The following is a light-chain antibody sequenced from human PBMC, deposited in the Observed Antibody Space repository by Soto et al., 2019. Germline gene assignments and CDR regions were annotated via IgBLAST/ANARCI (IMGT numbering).Light chain of an antibody. Sequence: EIVMTQSPATLSVSPGERATLSCRASQSVSSNLALYQQKPGQTPKLLIYFASTSATGITARFSGSGSWKEFTLNISSLQSEDFAVYYCQQYNVWPLTFGGGTKVEFK. J-gene: IGKJ4*01. CDR1: QSVSSN. CDR2: FAS. CDR3: QQYNVWPLT. V-gene: IGKV3-15*01.